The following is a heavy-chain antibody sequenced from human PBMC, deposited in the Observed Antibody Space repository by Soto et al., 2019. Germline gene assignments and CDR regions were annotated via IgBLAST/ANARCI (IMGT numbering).Heavy chain of an antibody. V-gene: IGHV1-69*13. CDR3: ARLLRNYDRSDRDY. CDR2: IIPIFGTA. J-gene: IGHJ4*02. D-gene: IGHD3-22*01. Sequence: SVKVSCKASGGTFSSYAISWVRQAPGQGLEWMGGIIPIFGTANYAQKFQGRVTITADESTSTAYMELSSLRSEDTAVYYCARLLRNYDRSDRDYWAREPWSRLL. CDR1: GGTFSSYA.